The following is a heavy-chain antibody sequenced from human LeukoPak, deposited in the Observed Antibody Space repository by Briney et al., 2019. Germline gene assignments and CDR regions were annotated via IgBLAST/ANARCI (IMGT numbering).Heavy chain of an antibody. CDR1: GLTFGDHA. Sequence: GGSLRLSCTASGLTFGDHALTWVRQAPGKELERVGFIRSKGYGGTTEYAASVKGRFTISRDDSKNIAYLQINSLKTEDTAVYYCTRPHRAMVLLGIWGVLDYWGQGTLVTVSS. CDR2: IRSKGYGGTT. D-gene: IGHD5-18*01. J-gene: IGHJ4*02. V-gene: IGHV3-49*04. CDR3: TRPHRAMVLLGIWGVLDY.